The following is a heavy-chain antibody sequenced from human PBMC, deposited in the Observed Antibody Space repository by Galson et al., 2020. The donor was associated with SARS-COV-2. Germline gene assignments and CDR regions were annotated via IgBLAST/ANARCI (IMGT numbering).Heavy chain of an antibody. J-gene: IGHJ5*02. CDR3: ARGAAAEGSDP. D-gene: IGHD6-13*01. Sequence: ETSETLSLTCTVSGGSISSGDYYWSWIRQPPGKGLEWIGYIYYSGSTYYNPSLKSRVTISVDTSKNQFSLKLSSVTAADTAVYYCARGAAAEGSDPWGQGTLVTVSS. V-gene: IGHV4-30-4*01. CDR2: IYYSGST. CDR1: GGSISSGDYY.